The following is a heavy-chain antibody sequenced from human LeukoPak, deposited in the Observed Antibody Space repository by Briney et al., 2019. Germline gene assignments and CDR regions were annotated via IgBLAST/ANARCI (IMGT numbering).Heavy chain of an antibody. CDR1: GYSFSSYW. V-gene: IGHV5-51*01. CDR3: ARHRKDIGFDS. CDR2: IYPDDSVT. Sequence: GESLKISCKGSGYSFSSYWIGWVRQMPGKGLEWMAIIYPDDSVTRYSPSFQGQVTISADKSVSTAYLQWSSLKASDTAMYYCARHRKDIGFDSWGQGTLVTVSS. J-gene: IGHJ4*02. D-gene: IGHD2-15*01.